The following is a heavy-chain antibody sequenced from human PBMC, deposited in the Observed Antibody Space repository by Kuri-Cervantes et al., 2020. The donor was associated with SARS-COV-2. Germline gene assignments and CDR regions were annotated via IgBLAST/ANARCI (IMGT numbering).Heavy chain of an antibody. CDR1: GGSISSYY. Sequence: GSLRLSCTVSGGSISSYYWSWIRQPAGKGLEWIGRIYTSGSTNYNPSLKSRVTMSVDTSKNQLSLNLNSVTAADTAVFYCARHAPSILRFLQWTQPAHNFDYWGQGTLVTVSS. CDR3: ARHAPSILRFLQWTQPAHNFDY. CDR2: IYTSGST. D-gene: IGHD3-3*01. V-gene: IGHV4-4*07. J-gene: IGHJ4*02.